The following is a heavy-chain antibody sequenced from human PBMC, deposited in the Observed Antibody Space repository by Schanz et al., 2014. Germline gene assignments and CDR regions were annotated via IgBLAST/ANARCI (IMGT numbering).Heavy chain of an antibody. D-gene: IGHD4-17*01. CDR3: ARELRLEYYFDY. Sequence: QVHLVQSGAEVRKPGASVKVSCKASGYTFSSYGLSWVRQAPGQGLEWLGWITVYNGNTNYAQKFQGRVTMTRDTSISTAYMELSSLRSDDTAVYYCARELRLEYYFDYWGQGTQVTVSS. J-gene: IGHJ4*02. CDR2: ITVYNGNT. V-gene: IGHV1-18*04. CDR1: GYTFSSYG.